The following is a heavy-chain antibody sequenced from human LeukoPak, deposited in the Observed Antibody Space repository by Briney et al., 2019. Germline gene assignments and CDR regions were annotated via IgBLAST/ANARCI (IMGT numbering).Heavy chain of an antibody. Sequence: GASVKVSCKASGYTFTDYYMHWMRQAPGQGLEWMGYINTNSGGTNYAQIFQGRVTMTRDTSISTAYMDLSSLRSDDTAVYYCARDWGRWYDSSGKGWFDPWGQGTLVIVSS. D-gene: IGHD3-22*01. V-gene: IGHV1-2*02. J-gene: IGHJ5*02. CDR3: ARDWGRWYDSSGKGWFDP. CDR1: GYTFTDYY. CDR2: INTNSGGT.